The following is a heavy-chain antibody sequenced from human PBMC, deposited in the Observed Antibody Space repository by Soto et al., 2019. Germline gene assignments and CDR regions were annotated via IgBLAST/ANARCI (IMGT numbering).Heavy chain of an antibody. CDR2: IYYSGST. J-gene: IGHJ6*03. CDR1: GGSISSYH. D-gene: IGHD3-16*01. CDR3: ARAHYDYIWGRGYYMDV. V-gene: IGHV4-59*01. Sequence: SETLSLTCTVSGGSISSYHWSWIRQPPGKGLEWIGYIYYSGSTNYNPSLKSRVTISVDTSKNQFSLKLSSVTAADTAVYYCARAHYDYIWGRGYYMDVWGKGTTVTVSS.